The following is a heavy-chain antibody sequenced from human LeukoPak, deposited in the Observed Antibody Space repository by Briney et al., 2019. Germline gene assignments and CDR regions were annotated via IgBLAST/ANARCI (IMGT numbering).Heavy chain of an antibody. CDR2: INPNSGGT. CDR3: ARPVLRLSGAFEF. D-gene: IGHD3-16*01. V-gene: IGHV1-2*02. J-gene: IGHJ4*02. CDR1: GYTFTGHY. Sequence: GASVKVSCKASGYTFTGHYMHWVRQAPGQGLEWMGWINPNSGGTKYAQKFQGRVTLTRDTSISTAYMELSRLRSDDTAMYYCARPVLRLSGAFEFWGQGTLVTVSS.